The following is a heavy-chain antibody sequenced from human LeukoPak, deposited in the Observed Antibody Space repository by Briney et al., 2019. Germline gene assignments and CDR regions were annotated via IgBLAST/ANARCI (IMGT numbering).Heavy chain of an antibody. Sequence: GGSLRLSCAASGFTFSTYNMNWVRHAPGKGLEWIAPITSSSSYIYYADSVKGRFTISRDNAKNSLYLQMNSLSPDDTAVYFCARDPYSGHYGDYYYYYMDVWGKGTTVTISS. V-gene: IGHV3-21*06. D-gene: IGHD1-26*01. CDR3: ARDPYSGHYGDYYYYYMDV. CDR1: GFTFSTYN. J-gene: IGHJ6*03. CDR2: ITSSSSYI.